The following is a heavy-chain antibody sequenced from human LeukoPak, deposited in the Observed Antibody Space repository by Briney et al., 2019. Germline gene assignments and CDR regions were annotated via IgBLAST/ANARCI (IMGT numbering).Heavy chain of an antibody. V-gene: IGHV3-23*01. J-gene: IGHJ4*02. CDR2: ISSSGGTT. CDR1: GFTFSSYA. D-gene: IGHD1-26*01. CDR3: AKEDPGATFDY. Sequence: PGGSLRLSCAASGFTFSSYAMNWVRQAPGKGLEWVSGISSSGGTTYYADSVKGRFTIYRDNSKNTLYLQMNSLRGEDTAVYYCAKEDPGATFDYWGQGTLVTVSS.